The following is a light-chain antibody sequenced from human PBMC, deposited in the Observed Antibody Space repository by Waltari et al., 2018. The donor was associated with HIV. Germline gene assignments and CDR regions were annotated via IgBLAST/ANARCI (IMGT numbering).Light chain of an antibody. CDR1: SSNIRSNT. CDR3: AAWDDSLNGWV. V-gene: IGLV1-44*01. CDR2: SND. J-gene: IGLJ3*02. Sequence: QSVLTQPPSASGTPGQRVTIPCSGSSSNIRSNTVSWYQQLPGPAPKLLIYSNDQRPSGVPDRFSGSKSGTSASLAISGLQSEDEADYYCAAWDDSLNGWVFGGGTKLTVL.